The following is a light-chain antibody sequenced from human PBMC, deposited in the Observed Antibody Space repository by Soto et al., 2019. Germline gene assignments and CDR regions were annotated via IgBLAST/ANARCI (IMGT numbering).Light chain of an antibody. CDR1: QSVSSN. V-gene: IGKV3-15*01. Sequence: EVVMTQSPSTLSVSPVERFTLSFIASQSVSSNVAWYQQKPGQAPRLLIYVASTRATGIPARFSGSGSGTEFTLTISSLQSEDSAVYYCQQYNNWPSWMFGQGTKVDI. CDR2: VAS. J-gene: IGKJ1*01. CDR3: QQYNNWPSWM.